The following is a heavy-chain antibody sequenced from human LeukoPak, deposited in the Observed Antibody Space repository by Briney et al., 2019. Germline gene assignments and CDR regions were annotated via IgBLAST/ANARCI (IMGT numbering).Heavy chain of an antibody. CDR2: ISGSGGST. CDR3: AKVSSSWYFY. V-gene: IGHV3-23*01. J-gene: IGHJ4*02. CDR1: GFTFSTYV. D-gene: IGHD6-13*01. Sequence: PGGSLRLSCATSGFTFSTYVMSWVRQAPGKGLEWVSAISGSGGSTYYADSVKGRFTISRDNSKNTLYLQMNSLRAEDTAVYYCAKVSSSWYFYWGQGTLVTVSS.